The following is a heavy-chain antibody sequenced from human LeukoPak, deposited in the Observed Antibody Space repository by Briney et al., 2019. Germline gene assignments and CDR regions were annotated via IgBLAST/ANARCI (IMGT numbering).Heavy chain of an antibody. D-gene: IGHD3-10*01. Sequence: SATLSLTFTVSGGSISSSSYYWGWIRRPPGKGLEWIGSIYYSGKSRCTISVDTSKNQFSLKLSSVTAADTAVYFCARLDKFGEYFDYWGQGTLVTVSS. CDR2: IYYSG. V-gene: IGHV4-39*01. CDR1: GGSISSSSYY. CDR3: ARLDKFGEYFDY. J-gene: IGHJ4*02.